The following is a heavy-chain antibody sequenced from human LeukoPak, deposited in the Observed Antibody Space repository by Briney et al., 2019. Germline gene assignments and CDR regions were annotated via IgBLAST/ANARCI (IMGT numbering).Heavy chain of an antibody. Sequence: ASVKVSCKASGYTFTGYYMHWVRQAPGQGLEWMGWINPNSGGTNYAQKFQGRVTMTRDTSISTAYMELSRLRSDDTAVYYCAREDWELGAFDIWGQGTMVTVSS. V-gene: IGHV1-2*02. J-gene: IGHJ3*02. D-gene: IGHD1-26*01. CDR2: INPNSGGT. CDR1: GYTFTGYY. CDR3: AREDWELGAFDI.